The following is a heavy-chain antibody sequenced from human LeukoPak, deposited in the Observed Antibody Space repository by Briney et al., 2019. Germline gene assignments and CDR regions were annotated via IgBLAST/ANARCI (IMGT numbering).Heavy chain of an antibody. CDR1: GFTFSRYW. J-gene: IGHJ4*02. V-gene: IGHV3-74*01. Sequence: GGSLRLSCSASGFTFSRYWMHWVRQAPGKGLVWVSRINSDGCSSTYADSVKGRFTISRDNAKNTLYLQMNSLRVEDTAVYYCARSEYSFDYWGQGTLVTVSS. CDR3: ARSEYSFDY. CDR2: INSDGCSS.